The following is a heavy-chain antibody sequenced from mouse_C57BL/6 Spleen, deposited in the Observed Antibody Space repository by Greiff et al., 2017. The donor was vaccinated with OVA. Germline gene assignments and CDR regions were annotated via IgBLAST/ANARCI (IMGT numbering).Heavy chain of an antibody. CDR3: TRGATGVGEAWFAY. Sequence: VQLQESGAELVRPGASVTLSCKASGYTFTDYEMHWVKQTPVHGLEWIGAIDPETGGTAYNQKFKGKAILTADKSSSTAYMELRSLTSEDSAVYYCTRGATGVGEAWFAYWGQGTLVTVSA. CDR2: IDPETGGT. D-gene: IGHD1-1*01. V-gene: IGHV1-15*01. CDR1: GYTFTDYE. J-gene: IGHJ3*01.